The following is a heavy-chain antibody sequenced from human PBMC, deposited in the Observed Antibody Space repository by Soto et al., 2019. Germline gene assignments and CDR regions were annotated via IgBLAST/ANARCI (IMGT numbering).Heavy chain of an antibody. CDR3: ARGGPSSKWLDP. CDR2: VYNSGST. V-gene: IGHV4-59*01. CDR1: GGSISSYY. Sequence: SETLPLTCTVSGGSISSYYWSWIRQPPGKGLEWIGYVYNSGSTNYNPSLKSRVTISIDTSKNQFSLKLTSLTATDTAVYYCARGGPSSKWLDPWGQGTLVTVSS. J-gene: IGHJ5*02.